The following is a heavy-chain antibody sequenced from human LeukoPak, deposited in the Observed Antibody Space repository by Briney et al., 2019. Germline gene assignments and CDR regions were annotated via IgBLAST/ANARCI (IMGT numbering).Heavy chain of an antibody. CDR2: IGDSGGST. J-gene: IGHJ4*02. D-gene: IGHD4-17*01. CDR3: AKGGSLTTVTHFDY. Sequence: GGSLRLSCAASGFTFDDYAMHWVRQAPGKGLEWVSGIGDSGGSTYYADSVKGRFTISRDNSKNTLYLQMNSLRAEDTAVYYCAKGGSLTTVTHFDYWGQGTLVTVSS. V-gene: IGHV3-23*01. CDR1: GFTFDDYA.